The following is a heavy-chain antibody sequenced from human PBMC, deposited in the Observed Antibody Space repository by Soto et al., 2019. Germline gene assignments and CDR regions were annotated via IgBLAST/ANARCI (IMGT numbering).Heavy chain of an antibody. CDR3: ARWVATIIDYYYYGMDV. D-gene: IGHD5-12*01. CDR2: IYYSGST. V-gene: IGHV4-31*03. J-gene: IGHJ6*02. Sequence: PSDTLSLTCTVSGGSISSGGYYWSWIRQHPGKGLEWIGYIYYSGSTYYNPSLKSRVTISVDTSKNQFSLKLSSVTAADTAVYYCARWVATIIDYYYYGMDVWGQGTTVTVSS. CDR1: GGSISSGGYY.